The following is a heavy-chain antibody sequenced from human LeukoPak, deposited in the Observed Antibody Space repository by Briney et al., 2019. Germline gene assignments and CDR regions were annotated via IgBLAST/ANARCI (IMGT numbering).Heavy chain of an antibody. CDR3: ARDKGVVVTAIGYFDY. CDR2: IWYDGSNK. D-gene: IGHD2-21*02. J-gene: IGHJ4*02. CDR1: GFTFSSYG. V-gene: IGHV3-33*01. Sequence: GGSLRLSCAASGFTFSSYGMHWVRQAPGKGLEWVAVIWYDGSNKYYADSVKGRFTISRDNSKNTLYLQMNSLRAEDTAVYHCARDKGVVVTAIGYFDYWGQGTLVTVSS.